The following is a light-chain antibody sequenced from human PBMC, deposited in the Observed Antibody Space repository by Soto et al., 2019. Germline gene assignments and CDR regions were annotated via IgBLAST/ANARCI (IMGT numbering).Light chain of an antibody. CDR1: SSDVGGYDF. Sequence: QSVLTQPASVSGSPGQSITISCTGTSSDVGGYDFVSWYQHHPGKAPKLMISEVSDRPSGVSDRFSGSKSGNTASLTISGLKAEDEADYYCTSYTSSRTYVFGTGTKVTV. J-gene: IGLJ1*01. CDR2: EVS. V-gene: IGLV2-14*01. CDR3: TSYTSSRTYV.